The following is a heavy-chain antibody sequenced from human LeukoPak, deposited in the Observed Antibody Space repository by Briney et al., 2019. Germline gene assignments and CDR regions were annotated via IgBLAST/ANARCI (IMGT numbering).Heavy chain of an antibody. CDR1: GFTFSSCS. Sequence: PGGSLRLSCAASGFTFSSCSMNWVRQAPGKGLEWVSSISSSSSYIYYADSVKGRFTISRDNAKNSLYLQMNSLRAEDTAVYYCARDPWSSSGYYFDYWGQGTLVTVSS. J-gene: IGHJ4*02. D-gene: IGHD6-13*01. CDR3: ARDPWSSSGYYFDY. V-gene: IGHV3-21*01. CDR2: ISSSSSYI.